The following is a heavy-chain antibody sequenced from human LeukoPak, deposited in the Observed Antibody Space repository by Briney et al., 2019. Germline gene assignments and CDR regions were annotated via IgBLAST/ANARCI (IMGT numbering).Heavy chain of an antibody. Sequence: SCKASGYTFTSYGISWVRQAPGKGLEWVSTITGSGGHTYYADSVKGRFTISRDNSKNTLYLQMNSLRAEDTAVYYCAKLSGSGVATLIVVLPYYFDYWGQGTLVTVSS. D-gene: IGHD3-22*01. CDR2: ITGSGGHT. J-gene: IGHJ4*02. CDR1: GYTFTSYG. CDR3: AKLSGSGVATLIVVLPYYFDY. V-gene: IGHV3-23*01.